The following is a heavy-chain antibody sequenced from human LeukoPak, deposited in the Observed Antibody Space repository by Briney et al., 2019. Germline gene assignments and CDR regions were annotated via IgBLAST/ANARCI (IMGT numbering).Heavy chain of an antibody. D-gene: IGHD2-2*01. CDR3: ANHLIDHIYCSSTSCYAGYFDY. CDR2: ISGSGGST. Sequence: GGSLRLSWVASGLTFSINSMSWVRQAPGKGLEWVSAISGSGGSTYYADSVKGRFTISRDNSKNTLYLQMNSLRAEDTAVYYCANHLIDHIYCSSTSCYAGYFDYWGQGTLVTVSS. CDR1: GLTFSINS. V-gene: IGHV3-23*01. J-gene: IGHJ4*02.